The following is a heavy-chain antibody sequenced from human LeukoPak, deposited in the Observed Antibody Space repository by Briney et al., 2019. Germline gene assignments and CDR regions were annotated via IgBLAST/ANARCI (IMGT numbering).Heavy chain of an antibody. D-gene: IGHD6-19*01. CDR1: GYTFTSYD. Sequence: GASVKVSCKASGYTFTSYDISWVRQAPGQGLGWMGWISAYNGNTNYAQKFQGRVTMTTDTSTSTAYMELRSLRSDDTAVYYCARDLRTAVAGNWFDPWGQGTLVTVSS. CDR2: ISAYNGNT. V-gene: IGHV1-18*01. J-gene: IGHJ5*02. CDR3: ARDLRTAVAGNWFDP.